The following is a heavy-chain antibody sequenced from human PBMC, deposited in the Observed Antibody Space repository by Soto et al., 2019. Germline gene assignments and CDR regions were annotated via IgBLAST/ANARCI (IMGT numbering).Heavy chain of an antibody. CDR3: VTDLWICPDACSSSDY. V-gene: IGHV3-23*01. CDR1: GFTFRTYA. Sequence: EVQLLESGGGLVQPGGSLRLSCAASGFTFRTYAMSWVRQAPGKGLEWLSGISGSGDTTYYADSVKDRFTISRDNSENTLYLQMNSLRAEDTAVYYCVTDLWICPDACSSSDYWGQGTLVTVSS. CDR2: ISGSGDTT. D-gene: IGHD3-3*01. J-gene: IGHJ4*02.